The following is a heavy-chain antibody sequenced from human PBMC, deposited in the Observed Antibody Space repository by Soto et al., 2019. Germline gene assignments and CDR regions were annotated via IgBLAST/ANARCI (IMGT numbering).Heavy chain of an antibody. CDR1: GFTFSGSA. D-gene: IGHD2-8*01. CDR3: TNQYCTNGVCYIY. Sequence: GGSLRLSCAASGFTFSGSAMHWVRQASGKGLEWVGRIRSKANSYATAYAASVKGRFTISRDDSKNTAYLQMNSLKTEDTALYYCTNQYCTNGVCYIYWGQGTLVTVSS. J-gene: IGHJ4*02. V-gene: IGHV3-73*01. CDR2: IRSKANSYAT.